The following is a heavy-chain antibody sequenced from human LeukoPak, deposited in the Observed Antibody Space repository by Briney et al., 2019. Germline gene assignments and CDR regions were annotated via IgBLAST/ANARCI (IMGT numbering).Heavy chain of an antibody. V-gene: IGHV3-21*01. CDR2: ISTSSSYI. CDR1: GFTFSSYS. J-gene: IGHJ4*02. CDR3: AREGHTYYYDSSGYVDY. D-gene: IGHD3-22*01. Sequence: GGSLRLSCAASGFTFSSYSMNWVRQAPGKGLEWVSSISTSSSYIYYADSVKGRFTLSRDDAKNSLYLQMNSLRAEDTAVYYCAREGHTYYYDSSGYVDYWGQGTLVTVSS.